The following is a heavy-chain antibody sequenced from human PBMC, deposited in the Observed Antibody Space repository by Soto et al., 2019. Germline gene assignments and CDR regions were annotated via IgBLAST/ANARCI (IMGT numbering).Heavy chain of an antibody. D-gene: IGHD1-26*01. CDR3: ASFVEAPGNYGTDF. Sequence: QVQLVQSGAEVKKPGASVKVSCKASGYTFTSYGISWVRQAPGQGLEWMGWISAYNGNTNYAQKLQGRVTMTTDTSTSTACLERRSSSTDDTAVYSCASFVEAPGNYGTDFEGRLTTVTV. V-gene: IGHV1-18*01. CDR1: GYTFTSYG. CDR2: ISAYNGNT. J-gene: IGHJ6*02.